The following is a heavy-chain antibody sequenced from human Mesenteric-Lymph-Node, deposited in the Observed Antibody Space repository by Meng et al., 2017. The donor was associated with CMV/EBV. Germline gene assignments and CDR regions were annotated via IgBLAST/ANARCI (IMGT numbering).Heavy chain of an antibody. CDR2: IYPRDSDT. Sequence: GESLKISCKGSGYSFTNYWIGWVRQMPGKGLEWMGIIYPRDSDTRYSPSFQGQVTISVDKSINTAYLEWNRLKASDTAMYYCARQESGMDVWGQGTTVTVSS. CDR3: ARQESGMDV. CDR1: GYSFTNYW. J-gene: IGHJ6*02. V-gene: IGHV5-51*01.